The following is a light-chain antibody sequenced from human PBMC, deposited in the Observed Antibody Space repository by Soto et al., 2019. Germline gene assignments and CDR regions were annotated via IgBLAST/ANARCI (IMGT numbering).Light chain of an antibody. V-gene: IGKV1-9*01. CDR2: AAS. CDR3: QQLDSYPRT. Sequence: DIQITQSPSSLSASGGARVTIPCRASQDIRNCLAWYQQKPGKAPKVLIYAASTLLSGVPSRFSGSGSGTEFSLTISSLQPEDFATYYCQQLDSYPRTFGQGTKVDIK. CDR1: QDIRNC. J-gene: IGKJ1*01.